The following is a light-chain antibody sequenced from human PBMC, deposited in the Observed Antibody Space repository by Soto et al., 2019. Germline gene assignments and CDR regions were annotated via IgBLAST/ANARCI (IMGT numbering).Light chain of an antibody. J-gene: IGKJ1*01. CDR1: QGISTY. V-gene: IGKV1-39*01. Sequence: QITQSPSSLSASVGDRVAVTCRASQGISTYLNCYQQKPGKAPKLLIYAASSLQSGVPSRFSGSGSETDFTLTISSLQPEDFATYSRQQSYSTTWTFGQGTKVDLK. CDR2: AAS. CDR3: QQSYSTTWT.